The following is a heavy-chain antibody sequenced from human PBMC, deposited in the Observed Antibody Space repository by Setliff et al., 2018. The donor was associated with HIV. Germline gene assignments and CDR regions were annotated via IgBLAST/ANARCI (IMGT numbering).Heavy chain of an antibody. D-gene: IGHD3-22*01. V-gene: IGHV3-23*01. CDR3: AKELAASGLGYFDS. Sequence: HPGGSLRLSCAASGFTFSNYAMSWVRQAPGEGLEWVSAILSTGERTFYADSVKGRFTISRDNSKNTVYLQMNSLRAEDTAEYYCAKELAASGLGYFDSWGRGIQVTVSS. J-gene: IGHJ4*02. CDR1: GFTFSNYA. CDR2: ILSTGERT.